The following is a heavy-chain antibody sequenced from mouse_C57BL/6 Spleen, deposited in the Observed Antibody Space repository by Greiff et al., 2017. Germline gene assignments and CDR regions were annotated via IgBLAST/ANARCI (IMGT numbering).Heavy chain of an antibody. CDR2: IDPSDSYT. CDR3: ARTYDYWYFDV. J-gene: IGHJ1*03. Sequence: QVQLQQPGAELVRPGTSVKLSCKASGYTFTSYWMHWVKQRPGQGLEWIGVIDPSDSYTNYNQKFKGKATLTVDTSSSTAYMQLSSLTSEDSAVYYCARTYDYWYFDVWGTGTTVTVSS. D-gene: IGHD2-3*01. CDR1: GYTFTSYW. V-gene: IGHV1-59*01.